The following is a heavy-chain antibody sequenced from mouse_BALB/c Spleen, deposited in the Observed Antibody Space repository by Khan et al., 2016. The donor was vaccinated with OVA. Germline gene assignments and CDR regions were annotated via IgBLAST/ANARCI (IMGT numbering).Heavy chain of an antibody. CDR2: INTNTGEP. J-gene: IGHJ4*01. Sequence: QIQLVQSGPELKKPGETVKISCKASGYTFTKNGMNWVKQAPGKGLKWMGWINTNTGEPTYAEEFMGRFAFSLETSASTAYLQINNLKNEDTCTYFCARSRWLLPAMDYWGQGTSVTVSS. CDR1: GYTFTKNG. CDR3: ARSRWLLPAMDY. D-gene: IGHD2-3*01. V-gene: IGHV9-3*02.